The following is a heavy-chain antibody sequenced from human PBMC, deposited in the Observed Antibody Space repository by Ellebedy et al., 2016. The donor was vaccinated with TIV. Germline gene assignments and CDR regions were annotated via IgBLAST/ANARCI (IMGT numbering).Heavy chain of an antibody. V-gene: IGHV4-4*07. CDR1: GGSISSYY. D-gene: IGHD3-3*01. Sequence: SETLSLTXTVSGGSISSYYWSWIRQPAGKGLEWIGRIYTSGSTNYNPSLKSRVTMSVDTSKNQFSLKLSSVTAADTAVYYCARVGYDFLSYYYYMDVWGKGTTVTVSS. J-gene: IGHJ6*03. CDR3: ARVGYDFLSYYYYMDV. CDR2: IYTSGST.